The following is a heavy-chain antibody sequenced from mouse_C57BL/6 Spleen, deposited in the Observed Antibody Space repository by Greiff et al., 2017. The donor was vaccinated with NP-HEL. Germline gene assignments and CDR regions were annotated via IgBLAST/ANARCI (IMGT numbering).Heavy chain of an antibody. CDR2: IYPGDGDT. J-gene: IGHJ2*01. CDR1: GYAFSSSW. V-gene: IGHV1-82*01. D-gene: IGHD1-1*01. Sequence: QVQLQQSGPELVKPGASVKISCKASGYAFSSSWMNWVKQRPGKGLEWIGRIYPGDGDTNYNGKFKGKATLTADKSSSTAYMQLSSLTSEDSAVYFCARSYYGSRYYFDYWGQGTTLTVSS. CDR3: ARSYYGSRYYFDY.